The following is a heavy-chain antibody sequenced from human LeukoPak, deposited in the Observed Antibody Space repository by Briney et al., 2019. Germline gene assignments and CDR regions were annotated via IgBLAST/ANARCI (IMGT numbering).Heavy chain of an antibody. CDR1: GYPFSAHF. CDR2: IDTTTGNP. Sequence: ASVKVSCKASGYPFSAHFLNWVRQAPGQGLEWMGNIDTTTGNPRYAQDFTGRFVFSLDTSVSTAYLQITSLKADDTAAYYCVRGTPTPGMDYWGQGTQVNVSS. D-gene: IGHD3-10*01. J-gene: IGHJ4*02. CDR3: VRGTPTPGMDY. V-gene: IGHV7-4-1*02.